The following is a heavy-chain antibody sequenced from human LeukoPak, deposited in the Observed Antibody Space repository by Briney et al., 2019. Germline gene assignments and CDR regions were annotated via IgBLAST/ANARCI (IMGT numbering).Heavy chain of an antibody. D-gene: IGHD5-18*01. CDR3: AREGVGYFFDY. V-gene: IGHV3-53*05. J-gene: IGHJ4*02. CDR2: IYIGGRT. CDR1: GFTVSGNY. Sequence: GGSLRLSCAASGFTVSGNYVSWVRQAPGKGLEWVSVIYIGGRTYYADSVKGRFTISRDNSKNTLSLQMRGLRPEDTAIYYCAREGVGYFFDYWGQGALVTVSS.